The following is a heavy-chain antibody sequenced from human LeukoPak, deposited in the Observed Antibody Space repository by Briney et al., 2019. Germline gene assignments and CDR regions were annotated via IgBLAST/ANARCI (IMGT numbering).Heavy chain of an antibody. CDR3: ARDGDGDSSGDDAFDI. CDR1: GFTVNSNY. Sequence: GGSLRLSCAASGFTVNSNYMSWVRQAPGKGLEWVSVIYSGGSTYYADSVKGRFTISRDNSKNTLYLQMNSLRAEDTAVYYCARDGDGDSSGDDAFDIWGQGTMVTVSS. V-gene: IGHV3-53*01. D-gene: IGHD3-22*01. J-gene: IGHJ3*02. CDR2: IYSGGST.